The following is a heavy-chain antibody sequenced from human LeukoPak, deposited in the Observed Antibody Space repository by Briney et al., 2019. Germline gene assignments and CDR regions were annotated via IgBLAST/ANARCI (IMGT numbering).Heavy chain of an antibody. CDR3: ARDKDYFDSGGAFDI. V-gene: IGHV4-59*01. Sequence: SETLSLTRTVSGGSISSYYWSWIRQPPGKGLEWIGYIYYSGSTNYNPSLKSRVTISVDTSKNQFSLKLSSVTAADTAVYYCARDKDYFDSGGAFDIWGQGTMVTVSS. CDR1: GGSISSYY. D-gene: IGHD3-22*01. CDR2: IYYSGST. J-gene: IGHJ3*02.